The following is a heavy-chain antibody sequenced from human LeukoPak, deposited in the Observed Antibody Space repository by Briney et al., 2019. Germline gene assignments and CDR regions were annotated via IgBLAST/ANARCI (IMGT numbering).Heavy chain of an antibody. CDR3: ARLMITFGGVMPDY. CDR1: GFTFSSYS. J-gene: IGHJ4*02. Sequence: PGGSLRLSCAASGFTFSSYSMNWVRQAPGKRLEWVSYISSSSSTIYYADPVKGRFTISRDNAKNSLYLQMNSLRAEDTAVYYCARLMITFGGVMPDYWGQGTLVTVSS. D-gene: IGHD3-16*01. V-gene: IGHV3-48*04. CDR2: ISSSSSTI.